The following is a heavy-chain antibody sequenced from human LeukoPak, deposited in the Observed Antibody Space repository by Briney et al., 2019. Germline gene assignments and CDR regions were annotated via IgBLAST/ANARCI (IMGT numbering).Heavy chain of an antibody. Sequence: PGGSLRLSCAASGFTFSDCYMSWIRQAPGKGLEWVSYISSSGSTIYYADSVKGRFTISRDNAKNSLYLQMNSLRAEDTAVYYCARDADYGGSPDAFDIWGRGTIVTVSS. D-gene: IGHD4-23*01. V-gene: IGHV3-11*01. CDR3: ARDADYGGSPDAFDI. J-gene: IGHJ3*02. CDR1: GFTFSDCY. CDR2: ISSSGSTI.